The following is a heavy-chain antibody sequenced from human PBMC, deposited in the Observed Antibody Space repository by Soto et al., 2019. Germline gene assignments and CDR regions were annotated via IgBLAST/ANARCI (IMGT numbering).Heavy chain of an antibody. D-gene: IGHD2-2*02. Sequence: QVQLQESGPGLVKPSQTLSLTCTVSGGSISSGDYYWSWIRQPPGKGLEWIGYIYYSGSTYYNPSPKSRVTKSVDTSKNQFSLKLSSVTAADTAVYYCARETLGYCSSTSCYTRKYWFDPWGQGTLVTVSS. CDR3: ARETLGYCSSTSCYTRKYWFDP. J-gene: IGHJ5*02. V-gene: IGHV4-30-4*01. CDR2: IYYSGST. CDR1: GGSISSGDYY.